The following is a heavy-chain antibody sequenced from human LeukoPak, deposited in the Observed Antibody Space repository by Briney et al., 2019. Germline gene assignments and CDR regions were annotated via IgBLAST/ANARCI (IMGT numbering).Heavy chain of an antibody. D-gene: IGHD2-21*01. V-gene: IGHV4-39*01. CDR1: GGSISSSSYY. CDR3: ALTRLDFDY. Sequence: PSETLSLTCTVSGGSISSSSYYWGWIRQPPGKGLEWIGSIYYSGSTYYNPSLKSRVTISVDTSKNQFSLKLSSVTAADTAVYYCALTRLDFDYWGQGTLVTVSS. CDR2: IYYSGST. J-gene: IGHJ4*02.